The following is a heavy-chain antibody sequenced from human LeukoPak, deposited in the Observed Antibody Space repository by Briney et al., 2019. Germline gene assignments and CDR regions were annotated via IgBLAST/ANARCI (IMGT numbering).Heavy chain of an antibody. D-gene: IGHD3-16*01. CDR2: ISSSGSTI. Sequence: GGSLRLSCPASGFTFSDYYMSWIRQAPGKGLEWVSYISSSGSTIYYADSVKGRFTISRDNAKNSLFLQMSSLRGEDTALYYCATEHWGPNSWGQGTLVTVSS. CDR1: GFTFSDYY. CDR3: ATEHWGPNS. J-gene: IGHJ4*02. V-gene: IGHV3-11*04.